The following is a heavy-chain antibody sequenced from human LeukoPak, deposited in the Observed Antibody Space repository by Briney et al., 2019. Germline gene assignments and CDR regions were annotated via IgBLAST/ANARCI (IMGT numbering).Heavy chain of an antibody. CDR2: ISSRGSTI. Sequence: GGSLRLSCAASGFTFSDYYMSWIRQDPGKERECVSYISSRGSTIYYADSVKGRFTLSRDNAKNSLYLQMDSLRAEDTAVYYCARGWIQLWGNFDYWGQGTLVTVS. V-gene: IGHV3-11*04. CDR1: GFTFSDYY. D-gene: IGHD5-18*01. J-gene: IGHJ4*02. CDR3: ARGWIQLWGNFDY.